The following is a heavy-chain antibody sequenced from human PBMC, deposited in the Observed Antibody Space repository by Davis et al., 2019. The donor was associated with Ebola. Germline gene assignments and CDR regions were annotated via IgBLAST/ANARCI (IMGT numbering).Heavy chain of an antibody. V-gene: IGHV3-66*01. CDR2: IYRDNST. J-gene: IGHJ6*02. Sequence: GESLKISCAASGFTVINDYMSWVRQAPGKGLDWVAVIYRDNSTYYADSVKGRFTISRDNSKNTLYLQMNSLKVEDTAVYYCVRYRVIDFYYYGMVVWGQGTTVTVSS. CDR3: VRYRVIDFYYYGMVV. D-gene: IGHD2/OR15-2a*01. CDR1: GFTVINDY.